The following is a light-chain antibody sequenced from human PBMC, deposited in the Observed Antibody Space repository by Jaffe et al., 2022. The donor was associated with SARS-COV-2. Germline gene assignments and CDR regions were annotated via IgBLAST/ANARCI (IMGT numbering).Light chain of an antibody. CDR3: QVWDYSDHRDVL. J-gene: IGLJ3*02. CDR1: NIGSKT. V-gene: IGLV3-21*02. CDR2: DDS. Sequence: SYVVTQPPSVSVAPGQTATITCGGNNIGSKTVHWYQQRPGQAPVLVVYDDSDRPSGIPARFSGSNSGNTATLTISRVEAGDEADYHCQVWDYSDHRDVLFGGGTKLTVL.